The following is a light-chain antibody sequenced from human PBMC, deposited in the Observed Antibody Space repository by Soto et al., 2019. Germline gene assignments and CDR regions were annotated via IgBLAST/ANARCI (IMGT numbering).Light chain of an antibody. J-gene: IGKJ5*01. CDR2: AAS. Sequence: AIRMTQSPSSLSASTGDRVTTTCRASQGISSYLAWCQQKPGKAPKLLIYAASTLQSGVPSRFSGSGSGTDFTLTISSLEPEDFAVYYCQQRSNWPPIPFGQGTRLAIK. V-gene: IGKV1-8*01. CDR3: QQRSNWPPIP. CDR1: QGISSY.